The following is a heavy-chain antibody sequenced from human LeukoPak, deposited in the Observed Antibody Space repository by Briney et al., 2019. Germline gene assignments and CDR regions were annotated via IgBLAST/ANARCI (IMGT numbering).Heavy chain of an antibody. CDR2: INHSGST. D-gene: IGHD1-26*01. V-gene: IGHV4-34*01. CDR1: GGSFSGYY. J-gene: IGHJ4*02. Sequence: PSETLSLTCAVYGGSFSGYYWSWIRQPPGKGLEWIGEINHSGSTNYNPSLKSRVTISVDTSKNQFSLKLSSVAAADTAVYYCARVGGSYYYYFDYWGQGTLVTVSS. CDR3: ARVGGSYYYYFDY.